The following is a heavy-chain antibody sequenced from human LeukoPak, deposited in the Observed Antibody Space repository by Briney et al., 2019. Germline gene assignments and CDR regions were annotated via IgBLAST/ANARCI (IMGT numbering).Heavy chain of an antibody. V-gene: IGHV3-23*01. CDR3: AKRIAALGPSFDY. CDR2: ISASGGST. D-gene: IGHD6-13*01. Sequence: GGSLRLSCASSGFTFSSYAMSWVRQAPGKGLEWVSSISASGGSTYYADSVRGRFTISRDNSKNTLSLQMNSLRVEDSAVYFCAKRIAALGPSFDYWGQGTPVTVSS. CDR1: GFTFSSYA. J-gene: IGHJ4*02.